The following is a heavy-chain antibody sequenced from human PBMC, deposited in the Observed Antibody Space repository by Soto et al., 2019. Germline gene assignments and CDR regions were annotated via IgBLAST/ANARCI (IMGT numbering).Heavy chain of an antibody. Sequence: PGGSLRLSCAASGFTFSSYAMSWVRQAPGKGLEWVSAISGSGGSTYYADSVKGRFTISRDNSKNTLYLQMNSLRAEDTAVYYCAKGMGILTGYYYYGMYVWGQGTTVTVSS. CDR2: ISGSGGST. D-gene: IGHD3-9*01. J-gene: IGHJ6*02. CDR1: GFTFSSYA. CDR3: AKGMGILTGYYYYGMYV. V-gene: IGHV3-23*01.